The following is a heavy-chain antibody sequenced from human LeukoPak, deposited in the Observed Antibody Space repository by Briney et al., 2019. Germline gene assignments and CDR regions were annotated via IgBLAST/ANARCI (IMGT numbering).Heavy chain of an antibody. Sequence: SETLTLTCTVSGGSISSYYWSWIRQPAGKGLEWIGRIYTSGSTNYNPSLKSRVTMSVDTSKNQFSLKLSSVTAADTAVYYCARDLGYSSSWYYFDYWGQGSLVTVSS. CDR3: ARDLGYSSSWYYFDY. CDR1: GGSISSYY. D-gene: IGHD6-13*01. J-gene: IGHJ4*02. CDR2: IYTSGST. V-gene: IGHV4-4*07.